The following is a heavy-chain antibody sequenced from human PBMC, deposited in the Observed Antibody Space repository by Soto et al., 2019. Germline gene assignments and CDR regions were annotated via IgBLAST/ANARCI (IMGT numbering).Heavy chain of an antibody. J-gene: IGHJ6*02. Sequence: GESLRLSCAASVFTFIEKCMTWFRHAPGRGLEWVAHINQGGSEKFYVDSVKGRFIISRDTAKNSLSLPMNSLIDEDTAVYHCATRHYGLDLWGQGTTVTVSS. CDR3: ATRHYGLDL. V-gene: IGHV3-7*03. CDR2: INQGGSEK. CDR1: VFTFIEKC.